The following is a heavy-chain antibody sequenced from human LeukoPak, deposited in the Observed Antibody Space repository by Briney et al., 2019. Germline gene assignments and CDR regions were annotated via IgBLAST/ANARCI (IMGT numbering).Heavy chain of an antibody. V-gene: IGHV3-23*01. D-gene: IGHD1-1*01. CDR1: GFTFSSYA. Sequence: GGSLRLSCAASGFTFSSYAMNWVRQAPGKGLEWVSGISGSGGSTYYADSVKGRFTISRDNSKNTLYLQMNSLRAEDTAVYHCAKGMGTYYYYMDVWGKGTTVTVSS. CDR2: ISGSGGST. J-gene: IGHJ6*03. CDR3: AKGMGTYYYYMDV.